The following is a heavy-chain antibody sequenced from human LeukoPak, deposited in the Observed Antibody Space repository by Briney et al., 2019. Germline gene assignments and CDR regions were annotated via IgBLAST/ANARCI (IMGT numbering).Heavy chain of an antibody. J-gene: IGHJ4*02. D-gene: IGHD2-2*01. V-gene: IGHV1-46*01. CDR2: INPSGGST. Sequence: ASVKVSCKASGYTFTSYYMHWVRQAPGQGLEWMGIINPSGGSTSYAQKFQGRVTMTRDTSTSTVYMELSSLRSEDTAVYYCARMGSYCSSTSCYAFPFDYWGQGTLVTVSS. CDR1: GYTFTSYY. CDR3: ARMGSYCSSTSCYAFPFDY.